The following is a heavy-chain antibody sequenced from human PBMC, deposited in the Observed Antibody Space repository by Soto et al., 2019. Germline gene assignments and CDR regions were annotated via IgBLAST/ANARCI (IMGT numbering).Heavy chain of an antibody. CDR2: ISSSGSTI. CDR3: VVAEEDWFDP. CDR1: GFTFISYE. Sequence: GGSLRLSCAASGFTFISYEMNWVRQAPGKGLEWVSYISSSGSTIYYADSVKGRFTISRDNAKNSLYLQMNSLRAEDTAVYYCVVAEEDWFDPWGQGTLVTVSS. J-gene: IGHJ5*02. V-gene: IGHV3-48*03. D-gene: IGHD2-15*01.